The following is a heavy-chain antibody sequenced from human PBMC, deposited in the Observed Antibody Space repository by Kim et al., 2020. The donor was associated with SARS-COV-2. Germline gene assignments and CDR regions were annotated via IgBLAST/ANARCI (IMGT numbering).Heavy chain of an antibody. V-gene: IGHV3-30-3*01. CDR2: ISYDGSNK. CDR3: AREGSGGYSGFSPSDY. Sequence: GGSLRLSCAASGFTFSSYAMHWVRQAPGKGLEWVAVISYDGSNKYYADSVKGRFTISRDNSKNTLYLQMNSLRAEDTAVYYCAREGSGGYSGFSPSDYWGQGNLVTVSS. CDR1: GFTFSSYA. D-gene: IGHD5-12*01. J-gene: IGHJ4*02.